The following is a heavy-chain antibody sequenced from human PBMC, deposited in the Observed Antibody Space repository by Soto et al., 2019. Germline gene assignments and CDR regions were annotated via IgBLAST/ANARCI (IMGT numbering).Heavy chain of an antibody. D-gene: IGHD3-22*01. J-gene: IGHJ4*02. CDR2: INHSGST. V-gene: IGHV4-34*01. CDR3: ARVSDYDSSGYLDY. CDR1: GGSFSGYY. Sequence: SETLSLTCAVYGGSFSGYYWSWIRQPPGKGLEWIGEINHSGSTNYNPSLKSRVTISVDTSKNQFSLKPSSVTAADTAVYYCARVSDYDSSGYLDYWGQGTLVTVSS.